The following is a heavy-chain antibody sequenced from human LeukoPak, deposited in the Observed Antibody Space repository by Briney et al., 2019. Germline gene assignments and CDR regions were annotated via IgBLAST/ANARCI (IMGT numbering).Heavy chain of an antibody. CDR3: ARGFLADLSMVWVDY. V-gene: IGHV3-20*04. CDR1: GFRFDDYG. D-gene: IGHD3-10*01. CDR2: INWNGGSA. Sequence: PGGSLRLSWAASGFRFDDYGMSWGRHAPGQGLERVSGINWNGGSAGYADSVKGRFTISRDNAKSSLYLQMSSLRAEDTALYYCARGFLADLSMVWVDYWGQGTLVTVSS. J-gene: IGHJ4*02.